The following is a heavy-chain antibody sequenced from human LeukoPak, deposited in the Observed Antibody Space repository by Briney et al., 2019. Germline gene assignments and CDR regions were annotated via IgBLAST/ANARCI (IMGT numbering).Heavy chain of an antibody. CDR2: IHYSGST. CDR1: GGSIRSSY. J-gene: IGHJ3*02. Sequence: SETLSLTCTVSGGSIRSSYWSWIRQPPGKGLEWIGHIHYSGSTNYNPSLKSRVAISVDTSKNQFSLKLSSVTAADTALYYCARRVWATTISRDAFDIWGQGTMVTVSS. CDR3: ARRVWATTISRDAFDI. D-gene: IGHD1-26*01. V-gene: IGHV4-59*01.